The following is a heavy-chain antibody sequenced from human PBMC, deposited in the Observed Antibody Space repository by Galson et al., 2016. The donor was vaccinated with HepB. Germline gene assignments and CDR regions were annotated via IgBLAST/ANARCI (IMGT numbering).Heavy chain of an antibody. CDR3: ARADSSSWSHDAFDI. Sequence: TLSLTCAVSGGSISSGGYSWSWIRQPPGKGLEWIGYIYHSGSTYYNLSLKSRVTISVDRSKKQFSLKLSSVTAADTAVYYCARADSSSWSHDAFDIWGQGTMVTVSS. CDR2: IYHSGST. V-gene: IGHV4-30-2*01. CDR1: GGSISSGGYS. D-gene: IGHD6-13*01. J-gene: IGHJ3*02.